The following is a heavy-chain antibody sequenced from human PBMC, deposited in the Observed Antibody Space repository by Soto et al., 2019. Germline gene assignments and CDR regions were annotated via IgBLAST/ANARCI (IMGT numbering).Heavy chain of an antibody. CDR1: GGSISSGDYY. D-gene: IGHD3-9*01. J-gene: IGHJ4*02. CDR3: ARHEKGRPFDFRTGFDY. Sequence: SETLSLTCAFSGGSISSGDYYWSWIRQPPGKGLEWIGYIYYSGSTNYNPSLKSRVTISVDTSKNQFSLKLSSVTAADTAVYYCARHEKGRPFDFRTGFDYWGQGTLVTVSS. V-gene: IGHV4-61*08. CDR2: IYYSGST.